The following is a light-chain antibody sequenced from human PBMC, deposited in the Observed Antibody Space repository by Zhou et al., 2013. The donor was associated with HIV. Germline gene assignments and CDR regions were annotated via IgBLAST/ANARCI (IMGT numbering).Light chain of an antibody. J-gene: IGKJ4*01. CDR2: DAS. Sequence: EIVLTQSPATLCLSPGERAALSCRARESVGNQLAWYQQKPGQTPRLLIYDASRRVTGIPDRFSGSGSGTDFTLKINRLEPEDFAVYYCQQYGNFPGVTFGGGTKVEIK. V-gene: IGKV3-20*01. CDR1: ESVGNQ. CDR3: QQYGNFPGVT.